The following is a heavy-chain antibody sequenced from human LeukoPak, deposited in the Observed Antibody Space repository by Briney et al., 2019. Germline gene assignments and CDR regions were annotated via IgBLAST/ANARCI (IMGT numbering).Heavy chain of an antibody. V-gene: IGHV4-4*09. CDR2: IFTSGST. D-gene: IGHD2-21*01. CDR3: ATSHDVKTAPYDL. J-gene: IGHJ5*02. CDR1: GGSISSYC. Sequence: PSETLSLTCTVSGGSISSYCWSWVRQPPRKGLEWIGYIFTSGSTDYNPSLKSRVTMSVDTSKNQLSMELRFLTAADTAVYYCATSHDVKTAPYDLWGQGTLVTVSS.